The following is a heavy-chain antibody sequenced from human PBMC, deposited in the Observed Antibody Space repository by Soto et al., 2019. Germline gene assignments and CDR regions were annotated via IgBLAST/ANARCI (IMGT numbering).Heavy chain of an antibody. D-gene: IGHD1-26*01. J-gene: IGHJ6*02. CDR3: ARDLPLTIVGATGDYYYGMDG. CDR1: GYTFTGYY. V-gene: IGHV1-2*04. CDR2: INPNSGGT. Sequence: ASVKVSCKASGYTFTGYYMHWVRQAPGQGLEWMGWINPNSGGTNYAQKFQGWVTMTRDTSISTAYMELSRLRSDDTAVYYCARDLPLTIVGATGDYYYGMDGWGQ.